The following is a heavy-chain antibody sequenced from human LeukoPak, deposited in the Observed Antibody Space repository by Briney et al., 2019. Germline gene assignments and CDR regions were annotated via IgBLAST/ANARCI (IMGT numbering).Heavy chain of an antibody. CDR1: GFTFDDYG. CDR2: INWNGGST. CDR3: ARGGGSYSAFFDY. D-gene: IGHD1-26*01. J-gene: IGHJ4*02. V-gene: IGHV3-20*04. Sequence: GGSLRLSCAASGFTFDDYGMSWVRQAPGKGLEWVPGINWNGGSTGYAASVKGRFTIYRHNAKNSLYLQRNSLRAEDTALYYCARGGGSYSAFFDYWGQGTLVTVSS.